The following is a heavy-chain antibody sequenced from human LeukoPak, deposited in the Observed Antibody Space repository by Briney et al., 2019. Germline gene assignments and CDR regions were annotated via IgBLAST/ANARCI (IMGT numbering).Heavy chain of an antibody. CDR3: ASRTYDWFDP. V-gene: IGHV4-34*01. CDR1: GGSFSGYY. J-gene: IGHJ5*02. CDR2: INHSGST. Sequence: SETLSLTCAVYGGSFSGYYWNWIRQPPGKGPEWIGEINHSGSTNYNPSLKSRVTISVDTSKNQFSLKLNAVTAADTAVYYCASRTYDWFDPWGQGTLVTVSS. D-gene: IGHD2-2*01.